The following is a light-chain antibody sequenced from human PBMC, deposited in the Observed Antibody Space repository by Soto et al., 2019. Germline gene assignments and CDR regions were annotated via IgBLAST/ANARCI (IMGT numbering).Light chain of an antibody. CDR1: RSNIGNNA. J-gene: IGLJ3*02. V-gene: IGLV1-44*01. CDR2: NSN. CDR3: ATWDDSLNARGV. Sequence: QLVLTQTPSASGTPGQTVTISCSGSRSNIGNNAVSWYQQFPGTAPKLLIYNSNQRPAGVPDRFSGSKSGTSASLAISGLQSEDEADYYCATWDDSLNARGVFGGGTQLTVL.